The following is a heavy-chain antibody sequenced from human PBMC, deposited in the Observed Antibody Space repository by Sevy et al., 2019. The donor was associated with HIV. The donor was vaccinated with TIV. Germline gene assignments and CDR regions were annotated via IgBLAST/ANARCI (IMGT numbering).Heavy chain of an antibody. Sequence: GESLKISCKGSGYIVPSYWIGGVRQMPGKGLEWMGIIHPVGSETRYSPSFQGLVTISADKSTGTAYLQWSSIQASDTAMYYCARRRIVVVVGAHHHDAFDIWGQGTMVTVSS. J-gene: IGHJ3*02. V-gene: IGHV5-51*01. D-gene: IGHD2-15*01. CDR1: GYIVPSYW. CDR2: IHPVGSET. CDR3: ARRRIVVVVGAHHHDAFDI.